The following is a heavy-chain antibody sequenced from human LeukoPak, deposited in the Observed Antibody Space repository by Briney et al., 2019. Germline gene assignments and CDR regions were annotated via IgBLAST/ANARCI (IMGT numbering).Heavy chain of an antibody. J-gene: IGHJ6*02. V-gene: IGHV3-30*04. D-gene: IGHD3-16*01. Sequence: PGKSLRLSCAASGFTFSSYAMHWVRQAPGKGLEWVAIVSYDGRSKYHADSVKGRFTISRDNAKNSLYLQMSNLRAEDTAVYFCARGGGLDVWGQGATVTVSS. CDR1: GFTFSSYA. CDR2: VSYDGRSK. CDR3: ARGGGLDV.